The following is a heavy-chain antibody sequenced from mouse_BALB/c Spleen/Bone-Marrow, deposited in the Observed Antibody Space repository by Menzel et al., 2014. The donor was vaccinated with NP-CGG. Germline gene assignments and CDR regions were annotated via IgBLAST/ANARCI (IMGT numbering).Heavy chain of an antibody. CDR2: INPSNGRT. J-gene: IGHJ4*01. CDR3: AYDYDPSYAMDY. CDR1: GYTFTSYW. V-gene: IGHV1S81*02. Sequence: VQLQQSGAELVKPGASVKLSCKASGYTFTSYWMHWVKQRPGQGLEWIGEINPSNGRTNYNEKFKSKATLTVDKSSSTAYMQLSSLTSEDSAVYYCAYDYDPSYAMDYWGQGTSVTVSS. D-gene: IGHD2-4*01.